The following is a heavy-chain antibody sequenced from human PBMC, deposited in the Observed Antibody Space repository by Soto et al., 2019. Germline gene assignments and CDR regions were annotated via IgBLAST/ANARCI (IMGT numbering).Heavy chain of an antibody. CDR2: IYYTGST. J-gene: IGHJ4*02. CDR1: GYSIRTPYY. Sequence: SETLSLTCTVAGYSIRTPYYWAWIRQPPGKGLEWIGSIYYTGSTYYNPSLKSRLTISVDTSKNQFSLKLRSVTAADTAVYYCASMGYHYGSGSYPLDYWGQGTLVTVS. V-gene: IGHV4-38-2*02. CDR3: ASMGYHYGSGSYPLDY. D-gene: IGHD3-10*01.